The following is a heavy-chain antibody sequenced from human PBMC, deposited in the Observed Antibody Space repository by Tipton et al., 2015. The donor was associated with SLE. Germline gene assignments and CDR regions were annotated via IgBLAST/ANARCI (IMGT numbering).Heavy chain of an antibody. V-gene: IGHV4-39*01. CDR1: GGSISSSSYY. CDR2: IYYSGST. D-gene: IGHD3-22*01. Sequence: LRLSCTVSGGSISSSSYYWGWIRQPPGKGLEWIGSIYYSGSTYYNPSLKSRVTISVDTSKNQFSLKLSSVTAADTAVYYCARRWVYYYDSSGMDVWGQGTTVTVSS. J-gene: IGHJ6*02. CDR3: ARRWVYYYDSSGMDV.